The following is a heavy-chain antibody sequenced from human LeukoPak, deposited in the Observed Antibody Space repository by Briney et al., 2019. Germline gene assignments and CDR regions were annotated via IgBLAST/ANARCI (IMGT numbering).Heavy chain of an antibody. CDR3: ARGRYCSSTSCRNWFDP. CDR1: GGSFSGYY. D-gene: IGHD2-2*01. Sequence: SETLSLTCAVYGGSFSGYYWSWIRQPPGKGLEWIGEINHSGSTNYNPSHKSRVTISVDTSKNQFSLKLSSVTAADTAVYYCARGRYCSSTSCRNWFDPWGQGTLVTVSS. CDR2: INHSGST. V-gene: IGHV4-34*01. J-gene: IGHJ5*02.